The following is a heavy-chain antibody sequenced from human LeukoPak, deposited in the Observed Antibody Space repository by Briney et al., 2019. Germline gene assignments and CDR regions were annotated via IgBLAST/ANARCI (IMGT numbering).Heavy chain of an antibody. CDR2: IKQDGSEK. V-gene: IGHV3-7*03. CDR1: GFTFSSSW. Sequence: GGSLRLPCVASGFTFSSSWMSWVRQAPGKGLEWVANIKQDGSEKSYVESVRGRFTISRDNAKNSLYLQLNSLRAEDTALYYCARDNPPDYWGQGTLVTVSS. CDR3: ARDNPPDY. J-gene: IGHJ4*02.